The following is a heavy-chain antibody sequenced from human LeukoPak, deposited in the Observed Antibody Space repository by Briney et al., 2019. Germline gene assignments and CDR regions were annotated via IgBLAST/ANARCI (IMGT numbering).Heavy chain of an antibody. CDR2: INNSGST. J-gene: IGHJ4*02. CDR3: AGGGSGIAVAGYFDY. Sequence: SGTLSLTCAVYGGSFSGYYWSWLRQPPGKGLEWIGEINNSGSTNYKPSLKSRVTISVDKSKNQFSLKLSSVTAADTAVYYCAGGGSGIAVAGYFDYWGQGTLVTVSS. V-gene: IGHV4-34*01. CDR1: GGSFSGYY. D-gene: IGHD6-19*01.